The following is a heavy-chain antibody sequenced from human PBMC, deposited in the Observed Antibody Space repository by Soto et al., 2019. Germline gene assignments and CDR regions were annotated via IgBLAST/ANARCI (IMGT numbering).Heavy chain of an antibody. Sequence: GGSLRLSCAGSGFTFSNYGMHWVRQTPGKGLEWVAVISYDGSHEFYTDSVKGRFTISRDNSRNTLYLQMNSLKTEDTAMYYCAKDPKCCTIGSHFLDNWFDPWGQGTLVPVSS. D-gene: IGHD2-8*01. CDR1: GFTFSNYG. V-gene: IGHV3-30*18. CDR3: AKDPKCCTIGSHFLDNWFDP. CDR2: ISYDGSHE. J-gene: IGHJ5*02.